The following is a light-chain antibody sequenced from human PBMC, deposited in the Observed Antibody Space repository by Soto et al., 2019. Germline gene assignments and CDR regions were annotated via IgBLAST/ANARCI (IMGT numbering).Light chain of an antibody. V-gene: IGKV3D-20*02. CDR2: DAS. J-gene: IGKJ1*01. CDR1: QSVSSTS. CDR3: QQSYSTPQT. Sequence: EIVLTQSPGTLSLSPGERATLSCRASQSVSSTSLAWYHQRPGQAPRLLIYDASRRATGIPDRFSGSGSGTDFSLTISRLEPEDFATYYCQQSYSTPQTFGQGTKVDIK.